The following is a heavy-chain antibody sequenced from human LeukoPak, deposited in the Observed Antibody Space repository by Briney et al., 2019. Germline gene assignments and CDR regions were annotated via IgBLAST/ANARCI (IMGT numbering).Heavy chain of an antibody. CDR2: IYSGDST. J-gene: IGHJ4*02. Sequence: GGSLRLSCAGSGFTVSSNYMSWVRQAPGKGLEWVSVIYSGDSTYYADSVKGRFIISRDNSKNTVYLQMNSLRAEDTAVYYCAKDMGILWWCLGDWGQGTLVTVSS. CDR3: AKDMGILWWCLGD. CDR1: GFTVSSNY. D-gene: IGHD2-21*01. V-gene: IGHV3-66*01.